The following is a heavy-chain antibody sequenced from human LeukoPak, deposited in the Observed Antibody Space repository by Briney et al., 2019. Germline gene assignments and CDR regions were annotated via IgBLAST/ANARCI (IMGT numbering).Heavy chain of an antibody. V-gene: IGHV3-30*02. CDR3: ARGPLFDYYDSSGYPY. CDR2: IRYDGSNK. CDR1: GFTFSSYG. Sequence: GGSLRLSCAASGFTFSSYGMHWVRQAPGKGLEWVAFIRYDGSNKYYADSVKGRFTISRDNSKNTLYLQMNSLRAEDTAVYYCARGPLFDYYDSSGYPYWGQGTLVTVSS. J-gene: IGHJ4*02. D-gene: IGHD3-22*01.